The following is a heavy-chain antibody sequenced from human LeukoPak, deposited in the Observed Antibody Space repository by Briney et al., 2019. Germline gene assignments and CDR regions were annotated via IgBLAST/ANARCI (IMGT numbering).Heavy chain of an antibody. V-gene: IGHV3-48*03. J-gene: IGHJ4*02. CDR3: VTIHVDTAMDYFDY. CDR2: ISSSGSTI. Sequence: GGSLRLSCAASGFTFSSYEMNWVRQAPGKGLEWVSYISSSGSTIYYADSVKGRFTISRDNAKNSLYLQMNSLRAEDTAVYYCVTIHVDTAMDYFDYWGQGTLVTVSS. D-gene: IGHD5-18*01. CDR1: GFTFSSYE.